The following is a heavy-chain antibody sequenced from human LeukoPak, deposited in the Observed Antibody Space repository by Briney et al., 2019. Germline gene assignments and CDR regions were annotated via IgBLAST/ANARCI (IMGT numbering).Heavy chain of an antibody. Sequence: PGGSLRPSCAASGFTFSDYSMNWVRQAPGKGLECISHISGSSSTIYYADSVMGRFTISRDNAKNSLYLQMNSLRDEDTAVYYCARGKYSSSRSTFDYWGQGILVTVSS. CDR2: ISGSSSTI. CDR3: ARGKYSSSRSTFDY. V-gene: IGHV3-48*02. CDR1: GFTFSDYS. D-gene: IGHD6-13*01. J-gene: IGHJ4*02.